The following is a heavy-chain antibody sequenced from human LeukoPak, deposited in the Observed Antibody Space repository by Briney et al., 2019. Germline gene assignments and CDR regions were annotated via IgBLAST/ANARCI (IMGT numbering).Heavy chain of an antibody. CDR1: GFTFSSYS. J-gene: IGHJ4*02. D-gene: IGHD6-19*01. CDR3: AREIAVAGTGYFDY. CDR2: ISSSSSYI. V-gene: IGHV3-21*01. Sequence: PGGSLRLSCAASGFTFSSYSMNWVRQAPGKGLEWVSSISSSSSYIYYADSVKGRFTISRDNAKNSLYLQMNSLRAEDTAVYYCAREIAVAGTGYFDYCGQGTMVTVSS.